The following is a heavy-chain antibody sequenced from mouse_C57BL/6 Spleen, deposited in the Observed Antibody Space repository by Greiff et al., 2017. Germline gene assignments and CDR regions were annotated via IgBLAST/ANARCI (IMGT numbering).Heavy chain of an antibody. CDR1: GYTFTSYW. V-gene: IGHV1-50*01. CDR3: AYSAYYGSSYVYFDV. D-gene: IGHD1-1*01. J-gene: IGHJ1*03. CDR2: IDPSDSYT. Sequence: VQLQQPGAELVKPGASVKLSCKASGYTFTSYWMQWVKQRPGPGLEWIGEIDPSDSYTNYNQKFKGKATLTVDTSSSTAYMQLSSLTSEDSAVYYCAYSAYYGSSYVYFDVWGTGTTVTVSS.